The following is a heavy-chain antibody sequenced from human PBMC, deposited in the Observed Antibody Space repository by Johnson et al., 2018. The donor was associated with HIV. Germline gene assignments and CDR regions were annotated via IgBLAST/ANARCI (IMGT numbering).Heavy chain of an antibody. CDR1: GFTFSNYA. V-gene: IGHV3-30*19. D-gene: IGHD1-26*01. Sequence: QVQLVESGGGVVQPGGSLRLSCAASGFTFSNYAMNWVRQAPGKGLEWVAVISYDGSNKYYADSVQGRFTISRDNAKNSLYLQMNSLRAEDTAVYYCARGGVGAGDAFDIWGQGTMVTVSS. CDR3: ARGGVGAGDAFDI. CDR2: ISYDGSNK. J-gene: IGHJ3*02.